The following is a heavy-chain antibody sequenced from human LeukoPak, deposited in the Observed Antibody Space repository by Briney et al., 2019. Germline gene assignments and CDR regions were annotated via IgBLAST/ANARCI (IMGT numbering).Heavy chain of an antibody. V-gene: IGHV4-38-2*02. CDR3: ARVPGYSSSKHFDY. D-gene: IGHD6-13*01. Sequence: SETLSLTCTVSGYSISSGYYWGWIRQPPGRGLEWIGSIYHSGSTYYNPSLKSRVTISVDTPKNQFSLKLSSVTAADTAVYYCARVPGYSSSKHFDYWGQGTLVTVSS. CDR2: IYHSGST. CDR1: GYSISSGYY. J-gene: IGHJ4*02.